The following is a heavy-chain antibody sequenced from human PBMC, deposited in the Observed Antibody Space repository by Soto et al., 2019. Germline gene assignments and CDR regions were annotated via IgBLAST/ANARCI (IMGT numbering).Heavy chain of an antibody. V-gene: IGHV1-3*05. J-gene: IGHJ5*02. CDR2: INAGNGHT. D-gene: IGHD6-19*01. CDR1: GYTFTSYA. Sequence: VQLVQSGAEEKKPGASVKVSCKASGYTFTSYAMHWVRQAPGQRLEWMGWINAGNGHTKYSQKFQGRVTITRDTSASTAYMELSSLRSEDTAVYYCARGCGWSVWFDPWGQGTLVTVSP. CDR3: ARGCGWSVWFDP.